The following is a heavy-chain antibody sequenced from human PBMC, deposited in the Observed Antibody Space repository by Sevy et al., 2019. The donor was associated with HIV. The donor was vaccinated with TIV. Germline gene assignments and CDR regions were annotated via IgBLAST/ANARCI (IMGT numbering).Heavy chain of an antibody. CDR1: GGSVSSDFSY. CDR2: ISYGGTT. CDR3: AKRDYGDYVDYFDP. D-gene: IGHD4-17*01. Sequence: SETLSLTCTVSGGSVSSDFSYWNWVRQPPGKGLEYIGSISYGGTTSYNPSLKSRVTISLDTSKNHFSLKVNSVTAAEPAIYYCAKRDYGDYVDYFDPWGQGTLVTSPQ. V-gene: IGHV4-61*03. J-gene: IGHJ5*02.